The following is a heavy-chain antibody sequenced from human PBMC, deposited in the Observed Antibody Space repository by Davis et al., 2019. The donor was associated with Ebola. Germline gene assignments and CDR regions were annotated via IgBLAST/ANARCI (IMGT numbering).Heavy chain of an antibody. Sequence: SVKVSCKASGFTFTSSAVQWVRQARGQRLEWIGWTVVGSGNTNYAQKFQERVTITRDMSTSTSYLDLTNLRSEDTAVYYCAASAGTVGKFDYWGQGTLVTVSS. CDR2: TVVGSGNT. CDR3: AASAGTVGKFDY. CDR1: GFTFTSSA. J-gene: IGHJ4*01. D-gene: IGHD1-14*01. V-gene: IGHV1-58*01.